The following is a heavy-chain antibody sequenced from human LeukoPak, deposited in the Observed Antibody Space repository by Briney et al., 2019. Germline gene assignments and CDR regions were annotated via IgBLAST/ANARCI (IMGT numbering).Heavy chain of an antibody. Sequence: PGGSLRLSCAASGFIVSSNYMSWVRQAPGKGLEWVSVIYSGGSTYYAESVKGRFTISRDNSKDTLFLQMNSLRAEDTAIYYCARDMQLSTWGLGTMVTVSS. CDR3: ARDMQLST. V-gene: IGHV3-53*01. CDR2: IYSGGST. CDR1: GFIVSSNY. D-gene: IGHD3-16*02. J-gene: IGHJ3*01.